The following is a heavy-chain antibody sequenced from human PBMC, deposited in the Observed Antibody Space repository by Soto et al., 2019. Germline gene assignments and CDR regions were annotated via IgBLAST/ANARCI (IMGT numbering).Heavy chain of an antibody. CDR2: ISAYNGNT. CDR1: GYTFTSYG. J-gene: IGHJ5*02. V-gene: IGHV1-18*01. D-gene: IGHD2-2*02. CDR3: ARDRKRYLGYCSSTSCYTSGTWFDP. Sequence: ASLKVSYKASGYTFTSYGISWVRQAPGQGLEWMGWISAYNGNTNYAQKLQGRVTMTTDTSTSTAYMELRSLRSDDTAVYYCARDRKRYLGYCSSTSCYTSGTWFDPWGQGTLVTVSS.